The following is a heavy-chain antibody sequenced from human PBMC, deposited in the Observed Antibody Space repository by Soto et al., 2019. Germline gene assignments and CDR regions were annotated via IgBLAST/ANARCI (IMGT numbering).Heavy chain of an antibody. CDR2: IKQDGSEK. D-gene: IGHD3-22*01. Sequence: GGSLRLSCAASGFTFSSYWMSWVRQAPGKGLEWVANIKQDGSEKYYVDSVRGRFTISRDNSKNTLYLQMNSLGAEDTAVYYCAKDVPNYYDSSGYYHDAFDIWGQGTMVTVSS. CDR3: AKDVPNYYDSSGYYHDAFDI. J-gene: IGHJ3*02. CDR1: GFTFSSYW. V-gene: IGHV3-7*03.